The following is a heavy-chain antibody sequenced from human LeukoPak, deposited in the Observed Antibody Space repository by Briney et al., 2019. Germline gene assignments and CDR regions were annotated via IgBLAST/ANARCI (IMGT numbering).Heavy chain of an antibody. CDR1: GGTFSSYA. J-gene: IGHJ1*01. CDR3: ARDSSEFRSLIFH. Sequence: ASVKVSCKASGGTFSSYAISWVRQAPGQGLGWMGGIIPIFGTANYAQKFQGRVTITADESTSTAYMELSSLRSEDTAVYYCARDSSEFRSLIFHWGQGTLVTVSS. D-gene: IGHD3-9*01. V-gene: IGHV1-69*13. CDR2: IIPIFGTA.